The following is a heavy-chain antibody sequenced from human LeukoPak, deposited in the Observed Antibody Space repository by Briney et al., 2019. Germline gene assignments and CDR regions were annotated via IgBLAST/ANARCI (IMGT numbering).Heavy chain of an antibody. CDR1: GFTFSTYA. J-gene: IGHJ5*02. CDR2: ISGSGDST. V-gene: IGHV3-23*01. D-gene: IGHD4-11*01. CDR3: AKDPTYSNYGNWFDP. Sequence: GGSLRLSCAASGFTFSTYAVNWVRQAPGKGLEWVSTISGSGDSTYYADSVKGRLTISRDNSKNTLYLQMNSLRAEDTAVYYCAKDPTYSNYGNWFDPWGQGTLVTVSS.